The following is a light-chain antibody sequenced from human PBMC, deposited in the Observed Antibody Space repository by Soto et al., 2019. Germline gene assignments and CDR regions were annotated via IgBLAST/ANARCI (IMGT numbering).Light chain of an antibody. V-gene: IGLV2-8*01. CDR1: SSDVGGYNY. CDR2: EVT. CDR3: TSYAGSNNQVL. J-gene: IGLJ2*01. Sequence: QSALTQPPSASGSPGQSVTISCTGTSSDVGGYNYVSWYQQHPGKAPKLMISEVTKRPSGVPDRFSGSKSGNTASLTVSGLQAEDEADYYCTSYAGSNNQVLFGGGTKVTVL.